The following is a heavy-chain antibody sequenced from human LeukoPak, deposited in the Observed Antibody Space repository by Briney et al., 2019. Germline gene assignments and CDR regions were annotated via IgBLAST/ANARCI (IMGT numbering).Heavy chain of an antibody. V-gene: IGHV3-21*01. D-gene: IGHD5-18*01. J-gene: IGHJ4*02. CDR1: GFTFSSYA. Sequence: PGGSLRLSCAASGFTFSSYAMSWVRQAPGKGLEWVSSISSSNSYIYYADSVKGRFTISRDNAKNSLYLQMNSLRAEDTAVYYCARDGGYSYGYFDYWGQGTLVTVSS. CDR2: ISSSNSYI. CDR3: ARDGGYSYGYFDY.